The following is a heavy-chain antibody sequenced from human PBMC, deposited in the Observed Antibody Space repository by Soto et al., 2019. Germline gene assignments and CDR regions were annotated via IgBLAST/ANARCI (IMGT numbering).Heavy chain of an antibody. CDR1: GFSFSSYW. D-gene: IGHD2-8*02. J-gene: IGHJ3*01. CDR3: ARSPGGYYTG. Sequence: EVQLVESGGGLVQPGGSLRLSCADSGFSFSSYWMHWLRQGPEKGLVWVSRINTDGSSTNYADSVKGRFTISRDNAKSTLHLQMNSLRAEDTAVYYCARSPGGYYTGWGEGTVVTVSS. V-gene: IGHV3-74*01. CDR2: INTDGSST.